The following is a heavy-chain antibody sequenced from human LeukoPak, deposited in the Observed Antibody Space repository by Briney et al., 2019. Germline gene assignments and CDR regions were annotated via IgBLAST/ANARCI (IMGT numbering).Heavy chain of an antibody. CDR3: ARVSGSAAGHVFDY. CDR2: INSRGTTT. Sequence: GGSLRLSCAASGFTFSSYEMNRVRQAPGKGLEWVSYINSRGTTTYYADSVKGRFTISRDNAKNSLFLQMNSLRAEDTGVYYCARVSGSAAGHVFDYWGQGTLVTVSS. D-gene: IGHD6-13*01. V-gene: IGHV3-48*03. CDR1: GFTFSSYE. J-gene: IGHJ4*02.